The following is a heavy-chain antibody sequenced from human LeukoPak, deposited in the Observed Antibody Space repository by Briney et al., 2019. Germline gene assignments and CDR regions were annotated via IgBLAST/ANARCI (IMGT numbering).Heavy chain of an antibody. CDR2: IYTSGST. Sequence: PSETLSLTCTVSGDSISSSYWSWIRQPAGKGLEWIGRIYTSGSTNYNPSLKSRVTMSVDTSKNQFSLKLRSVTAADTAVYYCARDATTHYYGSGSLDYWGQGTLVTVSS. J-gene: IGHJ4*02. D-gene: IGHD3-10*01. CDR3: ARDATTHYYGSGSLDY. V-gene: IGHV4-4*07. CDR1: GDSISSSY.